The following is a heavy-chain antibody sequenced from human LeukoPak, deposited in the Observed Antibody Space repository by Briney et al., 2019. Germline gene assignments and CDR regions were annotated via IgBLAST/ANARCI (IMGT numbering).Heavy chain of an antibody. CDR3: ARGISPSFDI. Sequence: PSETLSLTCTVSGGSLSSYYWSWIRQPPGKGLERIGYIYYSGSTNYNPSPKSRVTISVDTSKNQFSLKLSSVTAADTAVYYCARGISPSFDIWGQGTMVTVSS. V-gene: IGHV4-59*01. D-gene: IGHD3-3*01. CDR1: GGSLSSYY. CDR2: IYYSGST. J-gene: IGHJ3*02.